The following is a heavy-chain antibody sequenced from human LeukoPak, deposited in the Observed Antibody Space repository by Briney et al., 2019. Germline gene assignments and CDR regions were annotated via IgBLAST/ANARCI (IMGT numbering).Heavy chain of an antibody. CDR1: GGSISSSN. V-gene: IGHV3-21*01. CDR2: ISSSSSYI. CDR3: AREPSIDYYDSSDPFDY. Sequence: PSETLSLTCAVSGGSISSSNWWSWVRQPPGKGLEWVSSISSSSSYIYYADSVKGRFTISRDNAKNSLYLQMNSLRAEDTAVYYCAREPSIDYYDSSDPFDYWGQGTLVTVSS. J-gene: IGHJ4*02. D-gene: IGHD3-22*01.